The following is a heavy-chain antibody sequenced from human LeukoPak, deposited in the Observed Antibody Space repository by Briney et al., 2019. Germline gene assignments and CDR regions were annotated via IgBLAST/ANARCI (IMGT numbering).Heavy chain of an antibody. CDR2: INPNSGGT. D-gene: IGHD6-13*01. CDR1: GYTFTDYH. J-gene: IGHJ4*02. V-gene: IGHV1-2*02. CDR3: AREEVIAAAGPTLDY. Sequence: ASVKVSCKASGYTFTDYHMHWVRQASGQGLEWMGWINPNSGGTNYAQKFQGRVTMTRDTSISTAYMELSRLRSDDTAVFYCAREEVIAAAGPTLDYWGQGALVTVSS.